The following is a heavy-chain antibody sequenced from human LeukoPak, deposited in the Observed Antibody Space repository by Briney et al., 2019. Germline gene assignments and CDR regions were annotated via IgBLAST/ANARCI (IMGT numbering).Heavy chain of an antibody. CDR3: ARGAGEDYDFWSGSSFRIRNNWFDP. CDR2: INAGNGNT. CDR1: GYTFTSYA. J-gene: IGHJ5*02. D-gene: IGHD3-3*01. Sequence: GASVKVSCKASGYTFTSYAMHWVRQAPGQRLEWMGWINAGNGNTKYSQKFQGRVTITRDTSASTAYMELSSLRSEDTAVYYCARGAGEDYDFWSGSSFRIRNNWFDPWGQGTLVTVSS. V-gene: IGHV1-3*01.